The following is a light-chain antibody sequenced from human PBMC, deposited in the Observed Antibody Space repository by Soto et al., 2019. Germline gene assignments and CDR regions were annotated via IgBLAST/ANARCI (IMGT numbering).Light chain of an antibody. J-gene: IGKJ1*01. CDR2: GAS. CDR1: QSVSSY. V-gene: IGKV3-20*01. CDR3: QRYGSSGT. Sequence: ECVLTQSKGTLSLSPGERATLSCRASQSVSSYLAWYQQKPGQAPRLLIYGASNRATGIPDRFSGSGSGTDFTLTISRLEPEDFAVYYCQRYGSSGTFGQGTKVDI.